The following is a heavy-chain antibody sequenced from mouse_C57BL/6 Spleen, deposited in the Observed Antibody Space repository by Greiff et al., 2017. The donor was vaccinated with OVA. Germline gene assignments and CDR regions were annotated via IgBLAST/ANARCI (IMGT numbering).Heavy chain of an antibody. V-gene: IGHV1-80*01. CDR2: IYPGDGDT. J-gene: IGHJ4*01. CDR1: GYAFSSYW. D-gene: IGHD2-3*01. CDR3: ARYDDGYYGVYAMDY. Sequence: VQLQQSGAELVKPGASVKISCKASGYAFSSYWMNWVKQRPGKGLEWIGQIYPGDGDTNYNGKFKGKATLTADKSSSTAYMQLSSLTSEDSAVYFCARYDDGYYGVYAMDYWGQGTSVTVSS.